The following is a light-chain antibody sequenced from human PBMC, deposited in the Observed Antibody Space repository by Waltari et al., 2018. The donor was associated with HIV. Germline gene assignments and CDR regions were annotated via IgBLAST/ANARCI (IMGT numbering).Light chain of an antibody. Sequence: EIVLTQSPASLSLSPGERATLSCRASQSVVNYLAWYQQKPGQAPRLLMYGASSRAPGIPARFSGSGSGTDFTLTISSLEPGYFGVYYCQQRSNWPISFGQGTRLEIK. J-gene: IGKJ5*01. CDR2: GAS. V-gene: IGKV3-11*01. CDR3: QQRSNWPIS. CDR1: QSVVNY.